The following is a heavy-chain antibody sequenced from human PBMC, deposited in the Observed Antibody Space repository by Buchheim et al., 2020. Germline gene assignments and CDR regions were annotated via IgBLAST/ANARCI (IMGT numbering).Heavy chain of an antibody. J-gene: IGHJ4*02. CDR3: AGTPRIVGARPFDY. D-gene: IGHD1-26*01. CDR1: GFTFSSYG. CDR2: ISYDGSNK. Sequence: QVQLVESGGGVVQPGRSLRLSCAASGFTFSSYGMHWVRQAPGKGLEWVAVISYDGSNKYYADSVKGRFTISRDNSKNTLYLQMNSLRAEDTAVYYCAGTPRIVGARPFDYWGQGTL. V-gene: IGHV3-30*03.